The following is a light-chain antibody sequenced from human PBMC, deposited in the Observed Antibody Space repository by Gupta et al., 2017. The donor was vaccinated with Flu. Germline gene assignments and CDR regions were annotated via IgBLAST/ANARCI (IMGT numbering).Light chain of an antibody. V-gene: IGLV1-47*01. CDR3: AAWDDSLSGQV. Sequence: QSVLTQPPSPSGTPGQRVTIHCSRSSSNIGSNYVYWYQQLPGTAPNLLIYRNNQRPSGVPDRFSGSKSGTSASLAISGLRCEDEADYYCAAWDDSLSGQVFGTGTKVTVL. CDR1: SSNIGSNY. CDR2: RNN. J-gene: IGLJ1*01.